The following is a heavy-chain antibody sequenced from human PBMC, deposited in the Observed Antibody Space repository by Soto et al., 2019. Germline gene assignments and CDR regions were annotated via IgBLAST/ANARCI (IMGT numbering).Heavy chain of an antibody. V-gene: IGHV1-18*01. CDR1: GYTFTSYV. CDR3: ARADYYDSSGYWYFDL. Sequence: GASLKLSCKASGYTFTSYVISWVRQAPGQGLEWMGWISAYNGNTNYAQKLQGRVTMTTDTSTSTAYMELRSLRSDDTAVYYCARADYYDSSGYWYFDLWGRGTLVTVSS. CDR2: ISAYNGNT. D-gene: IGHD3-22*01. J-gene: IGHJ2*01.